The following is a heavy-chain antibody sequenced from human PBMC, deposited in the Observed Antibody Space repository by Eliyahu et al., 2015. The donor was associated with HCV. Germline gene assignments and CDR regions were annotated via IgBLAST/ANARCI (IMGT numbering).Heavy chain of an antibody. CDR2: IYYSGST. Sequence: QVXLQESGPGLVKPSQTLSLTCTVSGGPXSSGGXYWXWIRQHPGKGLEWIGYIYYSGSTYYNPSLKSRVTISVDTSKNQFSLKLSSVTAADTAVYYCARDNPKGRGITMVRGGNWFDPWGQGTLVTVSS. D-gene: IGHD3-10*01. CDR3: ARDNPKGRGITMVRGGNWFDP. V-gene: IGHV4-31*03. J-gene: IGHJ5*02. CDR1: GGPXSSGGXY.